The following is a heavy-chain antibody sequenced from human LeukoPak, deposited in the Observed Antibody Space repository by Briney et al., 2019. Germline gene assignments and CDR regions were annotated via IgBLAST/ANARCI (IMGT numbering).Heavy chain of an antibody. J-gene: IGHJ4*02. D-gene: IGHD6-13*01. V-gene: IGHV3-30*02. Sequence: HPGGSLRPSWAASGFIFSSYGMHWIRQAPGKGLEWVAFIRYDGSKKYYADSVKGRFTISRDNSKNTLYLQMNSLRGDDTAIYYCARELAAWGQGTLVTVSS. CDR1: GFIFSSYG. CDR3: ARELAA. CDR2: IRYDGSKK.